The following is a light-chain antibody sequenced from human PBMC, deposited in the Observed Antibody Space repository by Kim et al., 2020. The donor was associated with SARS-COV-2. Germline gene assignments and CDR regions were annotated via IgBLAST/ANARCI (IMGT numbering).Light chain of an antibody. CDR3: LQYNTHPLT. V-gene: IGKV1-17*01. CDR2: DAS. CDR1: QAIRND. J-gene: IGKJ4*01. Sequence: SASVGDRVTSTCRASQAIRNDLGWYQQQLGKAPKRLIYDASSVQSGVPSRFSGSGFGTEFTLTISRLQPEDFATYYCLQYNTHPLTFGGGTKLEI.